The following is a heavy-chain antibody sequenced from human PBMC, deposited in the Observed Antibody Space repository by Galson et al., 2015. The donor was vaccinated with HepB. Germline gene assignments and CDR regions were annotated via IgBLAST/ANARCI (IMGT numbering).Heavy chain of an antibody. Sequence: SVKVSCKASGYTFTSYYMHWVRQAPGQGLEWMGIINPSGGNTSYAQKLQGRVTMTRDTSTSTVYMELSSLRSEDTAVYYCARGNQQWLPRFYFDYWGQGTLVTVSS. D-gene: IGHD6-19*01. J-gene: IGHJ4*02. CDR2: INPSGGNT. CDR1: GYTFTSYY. V-gene: IGHV1-46*04. CDR3: ARGNQQWLPRFYFDY.